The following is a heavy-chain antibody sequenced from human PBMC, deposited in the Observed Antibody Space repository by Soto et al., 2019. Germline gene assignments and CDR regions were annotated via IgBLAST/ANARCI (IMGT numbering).Heavy chain of an antibody. D-gene: IGHD3-22*01. CDR1: GFTFSSYG. J-gene: IGHJ6*02. CDR2: IWYDGSNK. V-gene: IGHV3-33*01. CDR3: ARDLTTEPYYYYYGMDV. Sequence: QVQLVESGGGVVQPGRSLRLSCAASGFTFSSYGMHWVRQAPGKGLEWVAVIWYDGSNKYYADSVKGRFTISRDNSKNTLYLQMNSLGAEDTAVYYCARDLTTEPYYYYYGMDVWGQGTTVTVSS.